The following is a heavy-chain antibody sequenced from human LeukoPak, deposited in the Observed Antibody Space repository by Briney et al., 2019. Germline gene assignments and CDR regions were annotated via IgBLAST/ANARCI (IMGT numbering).Heavy chain of an antibody. J-gene: IGHJ6*03. D-gene: IGHD6-19*01. CDR2: VSHDGRSK. V-gene: IGHV3-30*04. CDR3: AKGSKAVLFTRDHYKDV. Sequence: GGSLRLSCAASGFTFSTYVIHWVRQAPGKGLEWVAVVSHDGRSKYHADSVKGRFTISRDNSKNTVYLQMNSLRAEDTAVYFCAKGSKAVLFTRDHYKDVWGKGTTVTISS. CDR1: GFTFSTYV.